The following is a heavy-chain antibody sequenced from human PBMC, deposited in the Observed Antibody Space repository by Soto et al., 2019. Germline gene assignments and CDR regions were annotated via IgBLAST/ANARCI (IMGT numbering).Heavy chain of an antibody. V-gene: IGHV4-30-2*01. CDR1: GGSISSGGYS. D-gene: IGHD5-12*01. J-gene: IGHJ6*02. CDR3: ARTGYEYNFYYGMDV. CDR2: IYHSGIT. Sequence: TLSLTCAVSGGSISSGGYSWSWIRQPPGKGLEWLGYIYHSGITYYNPSLKSRLTISIDRSKNQFSLRLRSVTAADTALYYCARTGYEYNFYYGMDVWGQGTTVTVSS.